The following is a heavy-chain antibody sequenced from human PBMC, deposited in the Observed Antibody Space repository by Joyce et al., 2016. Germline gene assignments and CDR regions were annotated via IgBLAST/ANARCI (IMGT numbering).Heavy chain of an antibody. D-gene: IGHD2-15*01. CDR3: AGGPGYCAGGNCYTALDY. CDR1: GYTFTSFY. V-gene: IGHV1-46*01. CDR2: INPSGEST. J-gene: IGHJ4*02. Sequence: QVQLVQSGAEVKKPGASVKVSCKASGYTFTSFYMHGVRQAPGQGLEWMGVINPSGESTSYAQKFQGAATMTKDTSTGTVYMELSSLRPDDTAVYYCAGGPGYCAGGNCYTALDYWGQGTLVTVSS.